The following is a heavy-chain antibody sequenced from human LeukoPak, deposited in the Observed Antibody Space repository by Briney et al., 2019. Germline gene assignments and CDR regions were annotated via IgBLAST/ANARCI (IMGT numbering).Heavy chain of an antibody. CDR1: GYTFTSYA. Sequence: GASVKVSCKASGYTFTSYAMHWVRQAPGQRLEWMGWINAANGNTKYSQKFQGRVTITRDTSASTAYMELSSLRSEDTAVYYCARDPTTYYYDSSGYYYDGNWFDPWGQGTLVTVSS. V-gene: IGHV1-3*01. CDR3: ARDPTTYYYDSSGYYYDGNWFDP. CDR2: INAANGNT. D-gene: IGHD3-22*01. J-gene: IGHJ5*02.